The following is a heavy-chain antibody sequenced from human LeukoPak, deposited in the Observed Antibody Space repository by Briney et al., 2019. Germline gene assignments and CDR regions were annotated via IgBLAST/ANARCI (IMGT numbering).Heavy chain of an antibody. CDR3: ARGQWLPVFDF. Sequence: PSETLSLTCSVSGGFNTHYYWSWIRQPPGKGLEWIGYFYHSGSTNYNPSLKSRVTISVDTSKNYFSLKLSSVTAADTAVYYCARGQWLPVFDFWGQGTLVTVSS. D-gene: IGHD3-22*01. CDR2: FYHSGST. V-gene: IGHV4-59*01. J-gene: IGHJ4*02. CDR1: GGFNTHYY.